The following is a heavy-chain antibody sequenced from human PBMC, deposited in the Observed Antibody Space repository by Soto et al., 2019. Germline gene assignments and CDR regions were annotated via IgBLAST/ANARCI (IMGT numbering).Heavy chain of an antibody. V-gene: IGHV4-59*08. D-gene: IGHD5-18*01. CDR1: GGSISSYY. Sequence: TSETLSLTCTVSGGSISSYYWSWIRQPPGKGLEWIGYIYYSGSTNYNPSLKSRVTISVDTSKNQFSLKLSSVTAADTAVYYCASMLYSYGWTHYFDYWGQGTLVTVSS. CDR3: ASMLYSYGWTHYFDY. CDR2: IYYSGST. J-gene: IGHJ4*02.